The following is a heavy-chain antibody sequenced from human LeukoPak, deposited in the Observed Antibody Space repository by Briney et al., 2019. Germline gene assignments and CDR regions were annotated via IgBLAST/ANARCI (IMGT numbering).Heavy chain of an antibody. Sequence: GGSLRLSCAASGFTFSSYWMHWVRQAPGKGLVWVSRINSDGSSTSYADSVKGRFTISRDNAKNTPYLQMNSLRAEDTAVYYCARDDAGYSYDPRGWFDPWGQGTLVTVSP. J-gene: IGHJ5*02. CDR3: ARDDAGYSYDPRGWFDP. CDR2: INSDGSST. D-gene: IGHD5-18*01. V-gene: IGHV3-74*01. CDR1: GFTFSSYW.